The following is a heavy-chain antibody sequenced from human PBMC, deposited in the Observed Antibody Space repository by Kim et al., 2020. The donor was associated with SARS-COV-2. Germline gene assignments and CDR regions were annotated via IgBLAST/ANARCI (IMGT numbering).Heavy chain of an antibody. V-gene: IGHV1-69*04. Sequence: SVKVSCKASGGTFSSYAISWVRQAPGQGLEWMGRIIPILGIANYAQKFQVRVTITADKSTSTAYMELSSLRSEDTAVYYCARYYDFWSGSDYYGMDVWG. CDR2: IIPILGIA. CDR1: GGTFSSYA. CDR3: ARYYDFWSGSDYYGMDV. D-gene: IGHD3-3*01. J-gene: IGHJ6*02.